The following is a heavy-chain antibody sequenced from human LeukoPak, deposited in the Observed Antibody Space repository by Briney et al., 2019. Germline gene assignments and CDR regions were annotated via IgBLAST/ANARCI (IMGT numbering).Heavy chain of an antibody. D-gene: IGHD6-19*01. V-gene: IGHV3-30*04. J-gene: IGHJ4*02. CDR3: TKGHSSGWYYFDY. CDR2: TSYDGKTI. Sequence: GRSLRLSCAASGFTFSDYAMHWVRQAPGKGPEWVAVTSYDGKTIYHADSVKGRFTISRDNSKNTLYLQMSSLRPEDTAVYYCTKGHSSGWYYFDYWGQGTLVSVSS. CDR1: GFTFSDYA.